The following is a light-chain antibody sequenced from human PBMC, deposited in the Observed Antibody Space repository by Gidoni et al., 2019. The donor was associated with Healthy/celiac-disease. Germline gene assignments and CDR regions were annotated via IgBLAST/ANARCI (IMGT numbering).Light chain of an antibody. CDR2: EVS. J-gene: IGLJ1*01. Sequence: QAALTQPASVSGSPGKSITISCTGTSSDVGGYNYVSCYQQHPGKAPKLMIYEVSNRPSGVPARFSGSKSGNTASLTISGLQAEDEADYYCSSYTSSSTYVFGTWTKVTVL. V-gene: IGLV2-14*01. CDR1: SSDVGGYNY. CDR3: SSYTSSSTYV.